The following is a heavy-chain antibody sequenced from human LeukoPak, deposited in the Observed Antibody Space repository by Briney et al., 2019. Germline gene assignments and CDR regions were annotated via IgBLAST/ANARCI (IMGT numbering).Heavy chain of an antibody. CDR2: ISYDGSNK. Sequence: GRSLRLSCAASGFTFSSFAIHWVRQAPGKGLEWEAVISYDGSNKYYADSVKGRFTISRDSSKNTLFLQMNSLRAEDTAVYYCAREQLYGYNYDYWGQGTLVTVSS. D-gene: IGHD5-24*01. J-gene: IGHJ4*02. CDR1: GFTFSSFA. CDR3: AREQLYGYNYDY. V-gene: IGHV3-30-3*01.